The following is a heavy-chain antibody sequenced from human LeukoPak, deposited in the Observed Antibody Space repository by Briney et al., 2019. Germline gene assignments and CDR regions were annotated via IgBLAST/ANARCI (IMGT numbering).Heavy chain of an antibody. V-gene: IGHV4-30-4*01. CDR2: IYSSGST. J-gene: IGHJ4*02. Sequence: PSETLSLTCIVSGGSISSGDYYWSWIRQPPGQGLEWIGYIYSSGSTYYNPSLKGRVTISVDTSKNQFSLKLSSAAAADTAVYFCARAHPQQSTQTFDYWGQGTLVTVSS. CDR3: ARAHPQQSTQTFDY. D-gene: IGHD6-13*01. CDR1: GGSISSGDYY.